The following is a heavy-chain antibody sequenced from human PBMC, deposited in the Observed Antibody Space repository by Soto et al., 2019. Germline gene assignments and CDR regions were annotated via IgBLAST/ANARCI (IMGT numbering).Heavy chain of an antibody. D-gene: IGHD5-12*01. CDR2: IYSGGST. J-gene: IGHJ4*02. CDR1: GFTVSSNY. Sequence: EVQLVESGGGLVQPGGSLRLSCAASGFTVSSNYMSWVRQAPGKGLEWVSVIYSGGSTYYADSVKGRFTISRHNSKXXLYLQMNSLRAEDTAVYYCAGTRGYSGYDYRPFDYWGQGTLVTVSS. V-gene: IGHV3-53*04. CDR3: AGTRGYSGYDYRPFDY.